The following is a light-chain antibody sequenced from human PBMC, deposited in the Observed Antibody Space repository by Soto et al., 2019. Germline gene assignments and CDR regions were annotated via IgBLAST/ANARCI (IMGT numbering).Light chain of an antibody. CDR3: QQYGNSPLIT. CDR2: GAS. V-gene: IGKV3-20*01. Sequence: EIVMTHSPATLSVSPGERGTLSSTSSQLVVSNYLVWYQQKPGQAPRLLIYGASSRATGIPDRFSGSGSGTDFTLTISRLEPEDFAVYYCQQYGNSPLITFGQGTRLEIK. J-gene: IGKJ5*01. CDR1: QLVVSNY.